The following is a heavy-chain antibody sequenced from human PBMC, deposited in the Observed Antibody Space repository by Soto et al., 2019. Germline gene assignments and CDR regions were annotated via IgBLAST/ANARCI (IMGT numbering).Heavy chain of an antibody. D-gene: IGHD3-10*01. CDR3: ARAPRGLLWFGELLYDAFDI. Sequence: GGSLRLSCAASGFTFSDYYMDWVRQAPGKGLEWVARSRNKANGYTTEYAASVKGRFTISRDDSRNSLYLQMDSLTTEDTAVYYCARAPRGLLWFGELLYDAFDIWGQGTMVTVSS. J-gene: IGHJ3*02. V-gene: IGHV3-72*01. CDR1: GFTFSDYY. CDR2: SRNKANGYTT.